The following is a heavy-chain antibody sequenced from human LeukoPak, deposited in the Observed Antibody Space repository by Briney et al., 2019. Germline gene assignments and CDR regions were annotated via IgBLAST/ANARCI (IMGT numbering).Heavy chain of an antibody. Sequence: PGGSLRLSCAASGFTFSIYWMTWVRQAPGKGLEYVSSIGSGGYRFYGGSVKGRFSISRDNSQNTVYLQMNSLRGEDTAIYFCATKLPDASSYFDFWGQGILVTVSS. CDR2: IGSGGYR. D-gene: IGHD6-6*01. CDR1: GFTFSIYW. V-gene: IGHV3-23*01. CDR3: ATKLPDASSYFDF. J-gene: IGHJ4*02.